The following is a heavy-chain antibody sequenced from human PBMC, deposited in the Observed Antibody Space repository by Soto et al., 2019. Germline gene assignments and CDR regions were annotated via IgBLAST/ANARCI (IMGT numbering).Heavy chain of an antibody. D-gene: IGHD3-10*01. V-gene: IGHV3-73*01. J-gene: IGHJ4*02. CDR2: IRSKANSYAT. CDR1: GFTFSGSA. CDR3: TSARTYYYGSGCFDY. Sequence: GGSLRLSCAASGFTFSGSAMHWVRQASGKGLEWVGRIRSKANSYATAYDASVKGRFTISRDDSKNTAYLQMNSLKTEDTAVYYCTSARTYYYGSGCFDYWGQGTLVTVSS.